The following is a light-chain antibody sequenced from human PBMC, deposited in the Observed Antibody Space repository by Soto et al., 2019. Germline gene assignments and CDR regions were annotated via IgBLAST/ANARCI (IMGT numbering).Light chain of an antibody. CDR1: SSDVGVYNY. J-gene: IGLJ1*01. V-gene: IGLV2-11*01. CDR3: RSYAGSYTFV. Sequence: QSVLTQPRSVSGSPGQSVTISCTGASSDVGVYNYVSWYQQYPGKAPKIMIYDVSKRPSGVPDRFSGSKSDNTASLTISGLQAEDEADYYCRSYAGSYTFVFGIGTKVTV. CDR2: DVS.